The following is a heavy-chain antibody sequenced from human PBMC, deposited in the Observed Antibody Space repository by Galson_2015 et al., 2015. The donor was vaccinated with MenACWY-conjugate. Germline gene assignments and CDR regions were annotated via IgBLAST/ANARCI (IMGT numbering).Heavy chain of an antibody. D-gene: IGHD6-19*01. J-gene: IGHJ4*02. CDR1: GGTFSSYA. CDR3: ARVGSKGGIAVAGYYFDY. V-gene: IGHV1-69*13. Sequence: SVKVSCKASGGTFSSYAISWVRQAPGRGLEWMGGIIPIFGTANYAQKFQGRVTITADESTSTAYMELSSLRSEDTAVYYCARVGSKGGIAVAGYYFDYWAREPWSPSPQ. CDR2: IIPIFGTA.